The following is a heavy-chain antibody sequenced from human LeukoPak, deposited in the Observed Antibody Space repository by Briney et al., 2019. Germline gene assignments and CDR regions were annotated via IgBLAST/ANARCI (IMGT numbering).Heavy chain of an antibody. V-gene: IGHV4-59*08. CDR2: IYYSGST. Sequence: PSETLSLTCTASGGSISSYYWSWIRQPPGKGLEWIGYIYYSGSTNYNPSLKSRVTISVDTSKNQFSLKLSSVTAADTAVYYCARYYDFWSGYYAVNWFDPWGQGTLVTVSS. CDR3: ARYYDFWSGYYAVNWFDP. D-gene: IGHD3-3*01. J-gene: IGHJ5*02. CDR1: GGSISSYY.